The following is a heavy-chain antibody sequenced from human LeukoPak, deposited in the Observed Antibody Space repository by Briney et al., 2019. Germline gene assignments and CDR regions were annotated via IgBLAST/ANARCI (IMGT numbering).Heavy chain of an antibody. CDR3: VKGGSGWYPGFEY. CDR1: GFTFSNHA. CDR2: SGSGGSP. D-gene: IGHD6-19*01. V-gene: IGHV3-23*01. J-gene: IGHJ4*02. Sequence: GGSLRLSCTASGFTFSNHAMGWVRQAPGKGLAWVSVSGSGGSPFYADSVKGRFTISRDNSKNTLDLQMNSLRAEDTAVYYCVKGGSGWYPGFEYWGQGALVTVSS.